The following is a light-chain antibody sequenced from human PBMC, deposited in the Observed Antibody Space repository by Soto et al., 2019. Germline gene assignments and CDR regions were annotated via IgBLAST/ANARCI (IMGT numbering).Light chain of an antibody. CDR3: QQYYSTPQT. V-gene: IGKV4-1*01. CDR1: QSVLYSSNNKNY. J-gene: IGKJ1*01. Sequence: DIVMTQSPDSLAVSLGERATINCKSSQSVLYSSNNKNYFAWYQQKPGQPPTLLIYWASTRESGVPDRFSGNGSGTDFTLTISSLQAEDVAVYYCQQYYSTPQTFGQGTKVEIK. CDR2: WAS.